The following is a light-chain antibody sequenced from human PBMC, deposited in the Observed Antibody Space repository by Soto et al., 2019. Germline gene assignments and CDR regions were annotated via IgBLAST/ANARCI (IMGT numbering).Light chain of an antibody. CDR3: QQRNSWPPIT. CDR1: QSVRTY. CDR2: DAS. Sequence: EIVLTQSPVPLSLSPGERATLSCRASQSVRTYLAWYQVKPGQAPRLLIYDASSRASGVPARFSGSGSGTDFTLTISSLEPEDFALYYCQQRNSWPPITFGQGTRLEI. J-gene: IGKJ5*01. V-gene: IGKV3-11*01.